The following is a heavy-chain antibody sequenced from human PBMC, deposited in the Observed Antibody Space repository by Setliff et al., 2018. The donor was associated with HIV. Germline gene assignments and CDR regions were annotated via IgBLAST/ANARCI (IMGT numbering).Heavy chain of an antibody. J-gene: IGHJ3*02. CDR2: IYYSGST. V-gene: IGHV4-31*03. Sequence: SETLSLTCTVSGGSISSGGYYWSWIRQHPGKGLEWIGYIYYSGSTYYNPSLKSRVTISVDTSKNQFSLKLSSVTAADTAVYYCARDSMIVVTYAFDIWGQGTMVTV. CDR3: ARDSMIVVTYAFDI. D-gene: IGHD3-22*01. CDR1: GGSISSGGYY.